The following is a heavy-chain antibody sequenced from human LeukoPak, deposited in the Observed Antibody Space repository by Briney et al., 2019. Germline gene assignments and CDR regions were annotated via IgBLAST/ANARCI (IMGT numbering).Heavy chain of an antibody. D-gene: IGHD3-9*01. CDR3: ARASYDILTGYYIVIDY. V-gene: IGHV1-18*01. CDR2: ISAYNGNT. Sequence: ASVKVSCKASGYTFTSYGISWVRQAPGQGLEWMGWISAYNGNTNYAQKLQGRVTMTTDTSTSTAYMELRSLRSDDTAVYYCARASYDILTGYYIVIDYWGQGTQVTVSS. CDR1: GYTFTSYG. J-gene: IGHJ4*02.